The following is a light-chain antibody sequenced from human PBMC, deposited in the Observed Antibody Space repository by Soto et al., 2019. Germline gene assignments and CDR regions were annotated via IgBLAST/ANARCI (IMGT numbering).Light chain of an antibody. CDR3: QQYNTYSWT. CDR1: QSTKSW. J-gene: IGKJ1*01. Sequence: DIQVTQYPSTQSAYVVNKGTITCRASQSTKSWLAWYQQKPGKAPKLLMYEASSLESGVPSRFCGSGSGTEFTIPISSLQPDDFATYYCQQYNTYSWTFGQGTKVDI. CDR2: EAS. V-gene: IGKV1-5*03.